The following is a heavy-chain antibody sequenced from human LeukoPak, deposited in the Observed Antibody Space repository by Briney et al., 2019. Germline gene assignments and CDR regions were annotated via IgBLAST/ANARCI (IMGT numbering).Heavy chain of an antibody. CDR1: GFTVSSNY. D-gene: IGHD2-15*01. V-gene: IGHV3-66*02. Sequence: GGSLRLSCAASGFTVSSNYMSWVRQAPGKGLEWVSVIYSGGSTYYADSVKGRFTISRDNSKNALFLQMNSLRAGDTAVYYCAREVEAKWFDPWGQGTLVTVSS. CDR2: IYSGGST. J-gene: IGHJ5*02. CDR3: AREVEAKWFDP.